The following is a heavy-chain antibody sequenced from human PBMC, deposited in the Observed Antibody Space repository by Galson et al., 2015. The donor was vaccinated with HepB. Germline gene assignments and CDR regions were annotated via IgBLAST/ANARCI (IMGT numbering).Heavy chain of an antibody. CDR2: MNPNSGNT. Sequence: SVKVSCKASGYTFTSYDINWVRQATGQGLEWMGWMNPNSGNTGYAQKFQGRVTMTRNTSISTAYMELSSLRSEDTAVYYCARGPALYYYDSSGFSEGGDDFWGQGTLVTVSS. D-gene: IGHD3-22*01. CDR3: ARGPALYYYDSSGFSEGGDDF. CDR1: GYTFTSYD. J-gene: IGHJ4*02. V-gene: IGHV1-8*01.